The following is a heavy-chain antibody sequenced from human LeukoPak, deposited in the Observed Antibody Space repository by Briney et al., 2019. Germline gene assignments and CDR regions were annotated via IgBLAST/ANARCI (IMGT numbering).Heavy chain of an antibody. D-gene: IGHD6-6*01. V-gene: IGHV3-20*04. CDR2: INWNGGST. Sequence: GGSLRLSCAAFGFTFDDYGMSWVRQAPGKGLEWVSSINWNGGSTGYADSVKGRFTISRDNAKNSLYLQMSSLRAEDTALYYCASDSVATRDYYYYYYMDVWGKGTTVTVSS. J-gene: IGHJ6*03. CDR3: ASDSVATRDYYYYYYMDV. CDR1: GFTFDDYG.